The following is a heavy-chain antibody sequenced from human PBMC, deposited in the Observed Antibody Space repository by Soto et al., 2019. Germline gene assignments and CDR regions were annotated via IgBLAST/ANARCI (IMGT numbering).Heavy chain of an antibody. Sequence: AGGSLRLSCAASGFTFSSYAMSWVRQAPGKGLEWVSAISGSGGSTYYADSVKGRFTISRDNSKNTLYLQMNSLRAEDTAVYYCAKDSSEWFGEYYYYYGMDVWGQGTTVTVSS. D-gene: IGHD3-10*01. V-gene: IGHV3-23*01. CDR2: ISGSGGST. J-gene: IGHJ6*02. CDR3: AKDSSEWFGEYYYYYGMDV. CDR1: GFTFSSYA.